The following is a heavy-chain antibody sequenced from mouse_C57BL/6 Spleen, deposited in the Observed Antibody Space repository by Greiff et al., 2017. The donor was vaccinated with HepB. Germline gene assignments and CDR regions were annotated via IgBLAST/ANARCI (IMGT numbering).Heavy chain of an antibody. J-gene: IGHJ4*01. D-gene: IGHD1-1*01. V-gene: IGHV1-15*01. CDR3: TRDGSSYHAMAY. Sequence: VQLQQSGAELVRPGASVTLSCKASGYTFTDYEMHWVKQTPVHGLEWIGAIDPETGGTAYNQKFKGKAILTADKSSSTAYMELRSLTSEDSAVYYCTRDGSSYHAMAYWGQGTSVTVSS. CDR2: IDPETGGT. CDR1: GYTFTDYE.